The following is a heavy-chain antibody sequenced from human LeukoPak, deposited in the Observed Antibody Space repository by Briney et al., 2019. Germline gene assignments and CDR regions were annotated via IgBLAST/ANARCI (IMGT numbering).Heavy chain of an antibody. V-gene: IGHV3-30-3*01. D-gene: IGHD3-22*01. Sequence: PGRSLRLSCAASGFTFSSYAMHWVRQAPGKGLEWVAVISYDGSNKYYADSVKGRFTISRDNSKNTLYLQMNSLRAEDTAVYYCARDYYDSSGYCNYADYWGQGTLVTVSS. CDR1: GFTFSSYA. CDR3: ARDYYDSSGYCNYADY. CDR2: ISYDGSNK. J-gene: IGHJ4*02.